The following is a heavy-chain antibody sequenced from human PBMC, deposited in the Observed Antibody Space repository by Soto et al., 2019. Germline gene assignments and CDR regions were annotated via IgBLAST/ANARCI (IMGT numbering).Heavy chain of an antibody. CDR2: IYYSGST. Sequence: SETLSLTCTVSGGSISSYYWSWIRQPPGKGLEWIGYIYYSGSTNYNPSLKSRVTISVDTSKNQFSLKLSSVTAADTAVYYCARARRYSSGPFDYWGQGTLVTVS. J-gene: IGHJ4*02. V-gene: IGHV4-59*01. D-gene: IGHD6-19*01. CDR3: ARARRYSSGPFDY. CDR1: GGSISSYY.